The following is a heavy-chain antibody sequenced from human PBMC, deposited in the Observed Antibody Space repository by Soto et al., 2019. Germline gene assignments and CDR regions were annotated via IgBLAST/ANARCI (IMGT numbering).Heavy chain of an antibody. J-gene: IGHJ3*02. CDR3: ARSYYDFWSGYYKGAFDI. Sequence: VASVKVSCKASGYTFTSYGISWVRQAPGQGLEWMGWISAYNGNTNYAQKLQGRVTMTTDTSTSTAYMELRSLRSDDTAVYYCARSYYDFWSGYYKGAFDIWGQGTMVTVSS. D-gene: IGHD3-3*01. CDR2: ISAYNGNT. V-gene: IGHV1-18*01. CDR1: GYTFTSYG.